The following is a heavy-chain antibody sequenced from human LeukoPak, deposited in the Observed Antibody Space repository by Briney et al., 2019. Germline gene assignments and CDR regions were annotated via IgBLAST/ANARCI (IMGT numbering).Heavy chain of an antibody. CDR3: AKGKQQLVRTCFDY. Sequence: PGGSLRLSCAASGFTFSNYWMSWVRQAPGKGLEWVANIKQDGTQKFYVDSVKGRFTISRDNAKNSLYLQVNSLRAEDTALYYCAKGKQQLVRTCFDYWGQGTLVTVSS. J-gene: IGHJ4*02. CDR1: GFTFSNYW. V-gene: IGHV3-7*03. CDR2: IKQDGTQK. D-gene: IGHD6-13*01.